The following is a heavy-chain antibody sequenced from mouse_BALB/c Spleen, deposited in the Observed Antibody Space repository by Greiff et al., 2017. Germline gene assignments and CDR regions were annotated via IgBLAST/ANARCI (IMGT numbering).Heavy chain of an antibody. CDR2: IYPGDGDT. J-gene: IGHJ2*01. Sequence: VKLMESGAELARPGASVKLSCKASGYTFTSYWMQWVKQRPGQGLEWIGAIYPGDGDTRYTQKFKGKATLTADKSSSTAYMQLSSLASEDSAVYYCARSNSFDYWGQGTTLTVSS. V-gene: IGHV1-87*01. CDR3: ARSNSFDY. CDR1: GYTFTSYW.